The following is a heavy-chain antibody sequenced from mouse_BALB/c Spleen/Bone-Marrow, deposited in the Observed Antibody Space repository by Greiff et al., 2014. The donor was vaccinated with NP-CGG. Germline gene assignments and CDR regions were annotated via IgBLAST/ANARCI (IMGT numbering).Heavy chain of an antibody. CDR1: GHTFTDHR. CDR2: IDISGSYT. CDR3: ARGGANVDY. J-gene: IGHJ2*01. Sequence: VQLQQSGAELVMPGASVKMSCKASGHTFTDHRMHWVKQRPGQGLEWIGAIDISGSYTTYNQKFKGKATLTVDESSSTAYMQLXXLTSEDSAVYYCARGGANVDYWGQGTTLTVSS. V-gene: IGHV1-69*01.